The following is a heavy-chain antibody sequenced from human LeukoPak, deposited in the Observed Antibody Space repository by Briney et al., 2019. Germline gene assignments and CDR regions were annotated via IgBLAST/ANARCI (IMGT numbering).Heavy chain of an antibody. CDR2: ISYDGSNK. D-gene: IGHD6-19*01. CDR1: GFTFSSYA. CDR3: ARGEYSSGWYPPARYFDY. V-gene: IGHV3-30-3*01. Sequence: GGSLRLSCAASGFTFSSYAMHWVRQAPGKGLEGVAVISYDGSNKYYADSVKGRFTISRDNSKNTLYLQMNSLRAEDTAVYYCARGEYSSGWYPPARYFDYWGQGTLVTVSS. J-gene: IGHJ4*02.